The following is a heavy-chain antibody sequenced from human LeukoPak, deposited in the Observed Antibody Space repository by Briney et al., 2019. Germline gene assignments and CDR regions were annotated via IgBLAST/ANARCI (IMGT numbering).Heavy chain of an antibody. V-gene: IGHV3-33*01. CDR3: ARGGRVVVPAATSPPYYYYGMDV. CDR2: IWYDGSNK. D-gene: IGHD2-2*01. Sequence: PGGSLRLSCAASGFTFSSYGMHWVRQAPGKGLEWVAVIWYDGSNKYYADSVKGRFTISRDNSKNTLYLQMNSLRAEDTAVYYCARGGRVVVPAATSPPYYYYGMDVWGQGTTVTVSS. J-gene: IGHJ6*02. CDR1: GFTFSSYG.